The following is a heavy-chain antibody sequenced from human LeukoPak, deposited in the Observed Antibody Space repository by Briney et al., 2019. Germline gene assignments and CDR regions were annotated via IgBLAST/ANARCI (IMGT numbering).Heavy chain of an antibody. CDR1: GYTFTTYG. J-gene: IGHJ1*01. Sequence: GASVKVSCKASGYTFTTYGISWVRQAPGQGLEWMGWISAYNGNTNYAQNFQGRVTMTTDTSTSTAYMELRSLRSDDTAVYFCARGVLGATXYFQQWGQGXLVTVSS. V-gene: IGHV1-18*01. D-gene: IGHD1-26*01. CDR2: ISAYNGNT. CDR3: ARGVLGATXYFQQ.